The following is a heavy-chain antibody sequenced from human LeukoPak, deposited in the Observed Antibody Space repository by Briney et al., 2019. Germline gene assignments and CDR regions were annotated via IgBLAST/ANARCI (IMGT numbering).Heavy chain of an antibody. V-gene: IGHV3-21*01. CDR3: ARGLDGYKVDY. J-gene: IGHJ4*02. Sequence: PGGSLRLSCAASGFTFSSYSMNWVRQAPGKGLEWVSSISSSGSFISYADSVKGRFTISRDNAKNSLYLQMNSLRAEDTVVYYCARGLDGYKVDYWGQGTLVTVSS. CDR2: ISSSGSFI. D-gene: IGHD5-24*01. CDR1: GFTFSSYS.